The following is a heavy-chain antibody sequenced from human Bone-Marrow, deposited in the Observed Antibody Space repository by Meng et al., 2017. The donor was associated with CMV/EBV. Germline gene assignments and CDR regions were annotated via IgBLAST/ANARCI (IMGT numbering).Heavy chain of an antibody. CDR1: GFTFDDYA. Sequence: GGSLRLSCAVSGFTFDDYAMHWVRQAPGKGLEWVSGISWNSGSIGYADSVKGRFVISRDNAKNSLYLQMNSLRGEDTALYYCAKDHAASYYYNAMDVWGQGTTVTFSS. J-gene: IGHJ6*02. V-gene: IGHV3-9*01. CDR2: ISWNSGSI. CDR3: AKDHAASYYYNAMDV. D-gene: IGHD2-15*01.